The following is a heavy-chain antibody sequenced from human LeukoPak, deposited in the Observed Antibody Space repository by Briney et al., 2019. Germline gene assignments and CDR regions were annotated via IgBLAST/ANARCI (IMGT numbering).Heavy chain of an antibody. J-gene: IGHJ4*02. CDR1: GFTFSSYA. CDR2: ISGSGGST. CDR3: AKRRRFWSGIDYFDY. D-gene: IGHD3-3*01. V-gene: IGHV3-23*01. Sequence: PGGSLRLSCAASGFTFSSYAMSWVRQAPGKGLEWVSAISGSGGSTYYADSVKGRFTISRDNSKNTLYLQMNSLRAEDTAVYYCAKRRRFWSGIDYFDYWGQGTLVTVSS.